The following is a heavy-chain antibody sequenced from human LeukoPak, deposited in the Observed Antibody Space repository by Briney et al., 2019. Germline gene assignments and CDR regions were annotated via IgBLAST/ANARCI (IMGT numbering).Heavy chain of an antibody. CDR1: GGSISSYY. D-gene: IGHD3-22*01. Sequence: SETLSLTCTVSGGSISSYYWSWLRQPAGKGLEWIGRIYTSGSTNYNPSLKSRVTMSVDTSKNQFSLKLSSVTAADTAVYYCARGETYYYDSSDDAFDIWGQGTMVTVSS. V-gene: IGHV4-4*07. J-gene: IGHJ3*02. CDR2: IYTSGST. CDR3: ARGETYYYDSSDDAFDI.